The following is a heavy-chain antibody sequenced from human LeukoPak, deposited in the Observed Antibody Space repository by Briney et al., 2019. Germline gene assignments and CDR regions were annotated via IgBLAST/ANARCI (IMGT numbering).Heavy chain of an antibody. V-gene: IGHV3-30*18. CDR1: GFTFSSYG. CDR2: ISYDGSNH. CDR3: AKDVPWFDP. Sequence: GRSLRLSCAASGFTFSSYGMHWVRQAPGKGLEWVAVISYDGSNHYYADSVKGRFTISRDNSKNTLYLQMNSLRAEDTALYYCAKDVPWFDPGGQGTLVTVSS. J-gene: IGHJ5*02.